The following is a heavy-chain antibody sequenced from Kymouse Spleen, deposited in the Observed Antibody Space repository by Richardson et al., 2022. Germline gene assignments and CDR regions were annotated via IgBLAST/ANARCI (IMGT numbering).Heavy chain of an antibody. J-gene: IGHJ3*02. V-gene: IGHV3-73*02. D-gene: IGHD3-10*01. CDR3: TTTYYYGSGSPRAFDI. CDR1: GFTFSGSA. CDR2: IRSKANSYAT. Sequence: EVQLVESGGGLVQPGGSLKLSCAASGFTFSGSAMHWVRQASGKGLEWVGRIRSKANSYATAYAASVKGRFTISRDDSKNTAYLQMNSLKTEDTAVYYCTTTYYYGSGSPRAFDIWGQGTMVTVSS.